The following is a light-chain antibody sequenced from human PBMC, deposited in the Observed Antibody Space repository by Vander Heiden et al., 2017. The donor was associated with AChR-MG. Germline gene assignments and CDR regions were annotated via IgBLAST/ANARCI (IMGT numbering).Light chain of an antibody. CDR2: WAS. J-gene: IGKJ1*01. V-gene: IGKV4-1*01. Sequence: DIVMTQSPDSLAVSLGERATINCKSSQSVLYSSNNMNYLAWYQQKPGQPPKLLIYWASTRESGVPDRFGGSGSGTDFTLTISSLQAEDVAVYYCQQYYSTPQTFGQGTKVEIK. CDR3: QQYYSTPQT. CDR1: QSVLYSSNNMNY.